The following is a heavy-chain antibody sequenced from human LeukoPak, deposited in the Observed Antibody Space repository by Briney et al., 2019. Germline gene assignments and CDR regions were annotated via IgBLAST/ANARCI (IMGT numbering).Heavy chain of an antibody. CDR2: ISAYNGNT. J-gene: IGHJ6*02. CDR1: GYTFTSYG. D-gene: IGHD3-10*01. Sequence: ASVKVSCKASGYTFTSYGISWVRQAPGQGLEWMGWISAYNGNTNYALKLQGRVTMTTDTSTSTVYMELRSLRSDDTAVYYCARGYYGSGSYYWGGYYYYGMDVWGQGTTVTVSS. V-gene: IGHV1-18*01. CDR3: ARGYYGSGSYYWGGYYYYGMDV.